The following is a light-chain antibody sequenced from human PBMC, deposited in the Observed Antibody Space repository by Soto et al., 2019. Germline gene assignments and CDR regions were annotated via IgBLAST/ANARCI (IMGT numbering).Light chain of an antibody. Sequence: IVLTQSPCTLSLSPGERATLSCRASQSVSSSYLAWYQQKPGQAPRLLIYGASSRATGIPDRFSGSGSGTDFTLTISRLEPEDFAVYYCQESPRTFGQGTKVDI. CDR2: GAS. CDR3: QESPRT. V-gene: IGKV3-20*01. CDR1: QSVSSSY. J-gene: IGKJ1*01.